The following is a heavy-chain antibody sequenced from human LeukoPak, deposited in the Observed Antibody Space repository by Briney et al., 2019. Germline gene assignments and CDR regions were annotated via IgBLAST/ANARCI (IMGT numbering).Heavy chain of an antibody. CDR1: GYKLTDKW. Sequence: ASVKVSCKAFGYKLTDKWIHWVRQAPGQGLEWMGWISPNSGGANYAQKFQGRVTMTRDTSISTAYMELSRLRSDDTAVYYCARDLQTGGMIAFGGVITPGDYWGQGTLVTVSS. CDR3: ARDLQTGGMIAFGGVITPGDY. V-gene: IGHV1-2*02. CDR2: ISPNSGGA. D-gene: IGHD3-16*02. J-gene: IGHJ4*02.